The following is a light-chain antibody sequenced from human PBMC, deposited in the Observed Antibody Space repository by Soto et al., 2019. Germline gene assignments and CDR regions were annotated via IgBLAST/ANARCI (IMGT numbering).Light chain of an antibody. CDR1: QSVSSN. CDR2: GAS. J-gene: IGKJ1*01. Sequence: EIVMTQSPATLSVSPGERATLSCRASQSVSSNLAWYQQKPGQAPRLLIYGASTRATGIPARFSGSGSGTELTLTISSLQSEDVEVYYCQQYNNWPETFGQGTKVDIK. V-gene: IGKV3-15*01. CDR3: QQYNNWPET.